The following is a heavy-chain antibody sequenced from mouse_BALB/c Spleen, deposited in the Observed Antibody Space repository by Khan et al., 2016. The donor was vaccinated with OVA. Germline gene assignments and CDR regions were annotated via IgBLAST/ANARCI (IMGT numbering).Heavy chain of an antibody. J-gene: IGHJ3*01. Sequence: QMQLVQSGGDLMKPGASVKISCKATGYTFSSYWIEWVKQRPGHGLEWIGQIFPGSVSTTYNEKFKGKATFTADTSSNTAYMQLSSLTSEDSAVYYCARGGYGGFAYWGQGTLVTVSA. D-gene: IGHD2-2*01. CDR1: GYTFSSYW. CDR3: ARGGYGGFAY. CDR2: IFPGSVST. V-gene: IGHV1-9*01.